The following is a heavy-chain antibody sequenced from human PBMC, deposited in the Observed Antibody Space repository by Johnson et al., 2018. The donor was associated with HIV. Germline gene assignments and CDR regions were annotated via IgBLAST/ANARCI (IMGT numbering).Heavy chain of an antibody. J-gene: IGHJ3*02. V-gene: IGHV3-53*01. CDR3: ARTTRYVDCDAFDI. CDR2: IYSGDST. CDR1: GFTVINTY. D-gene: IGHD3-9*01. Sequence: VQLVESGGGLIQPGGSLRLSCAASGFTVINTYMSWVRQPPGKGLEWVSVIYSGDSTFYAHSVKGRFTISRDNSKNTLYLQMNGLRVEDTAVYYCARTTRYVDCDAFDIWGRGTMVTVSS.